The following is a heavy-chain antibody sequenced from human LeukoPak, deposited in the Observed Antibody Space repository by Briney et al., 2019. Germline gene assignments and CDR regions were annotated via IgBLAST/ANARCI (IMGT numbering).Heavy chain of an antibody. CDR3: AKDSLSYNYYHYMDV. J-gene: IGHJ6*03. CDR1: GFTFSSYG. V-gene: IGHV3-30*02. Sequence: GGSLRLSCAASGFTFSSYGMHWVRQAPGKGLEWVAFIRYDGSNKYYADSVKGRFTISRDNSKNTLYLQMNSLRAEDTAVYYCAKDSLSYNYYHYMDVWGKGTTVTVSS. CDR2: IRYDGSNK. D-gene: IGHD5-18*01.